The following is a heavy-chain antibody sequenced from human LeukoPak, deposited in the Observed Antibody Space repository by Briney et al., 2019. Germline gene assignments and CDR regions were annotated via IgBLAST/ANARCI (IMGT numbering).Heavy chain of an antibody. D-gene: IGHD3-22*01. V-gene: IGHV4-39*07. J-gene: IGHJ4*02. CDR2: IYYSGST. Sequence: PSETLSLTCTVSGGSISSSSYYWGWIRQPPGKGLEWIGSIYYSGSTYYNPSLKSRVTISVDTSKNQFSLKLSSVTAADTAVYYCARDLLYYDSSGLNYSFDYWGQGTLVTVSS. CDR3: ARDLLYYDSSGLNYSFDY. CDR1: GGSISSSSYY.